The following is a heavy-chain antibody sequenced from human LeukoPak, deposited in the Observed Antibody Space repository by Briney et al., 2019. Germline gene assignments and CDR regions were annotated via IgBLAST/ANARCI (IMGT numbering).Heavy chain of an antibody. CDR2: ISYDGSQK. D-gene: IGHD6-13*01. Sequence: PGGSLRLSCAASGFTFSDYTMHWVRQAPAKGLAWVAVISYDGSQKYYADSVTGRFTISRDNSKNTVYLHMNSLRAEDTAVFYCARANSSSWHYFDDWGQGTLVTVSS. CDR3: ARANSSSWHYFDD. CDR1: GFTFSDYT. V-gene: IGHV3-30*04. J-gene: IGHJ4*02.